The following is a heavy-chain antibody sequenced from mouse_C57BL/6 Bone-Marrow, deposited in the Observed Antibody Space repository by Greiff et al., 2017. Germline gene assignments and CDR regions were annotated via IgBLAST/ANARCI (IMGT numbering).Heavy chain of an antibody. CDR2: IHPNSGST. J-gene: IGHJ1*03. CDR3: ASYYGNSYWYFDV. CDR1: GYTFNSYW. Sequence: QVQLQQPGAELVKPGASVKLSCKASGYTFNSYWMHWVKQRPGQGLEWIGMIHPNSGSTNYNEKFKSKATLTVDKSSSTAYMQLSSLTSEDSAVYYCASYYGNSYWYFDVWGTGTTVTVSS. D-gene: IGHD2-1*01. V-gene: IGHV1-64*01.